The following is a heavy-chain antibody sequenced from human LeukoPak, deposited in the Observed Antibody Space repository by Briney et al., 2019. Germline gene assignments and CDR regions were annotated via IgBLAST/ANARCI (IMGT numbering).Heavy chain of an antibody. CDR2: INHSGST. J-gene: IGHJ5*02. Sequence: PSETLSLTCAVYGGSFSGYYWSWIRQPPGKGLEWIGEINHSGSTNYNPSLKSRVTISVDTSKNQFSLKLSSVTAADTAVYYCARYIVVVPAAIGGAFNWFDPWGQGTLVTVSS. V-gene: IGHV4-34*01. CDR1: GGSFSGYY. D-gene: IGHD2-2*02. CDR3: ARYIVVVPAAIGGAFNWFDP.